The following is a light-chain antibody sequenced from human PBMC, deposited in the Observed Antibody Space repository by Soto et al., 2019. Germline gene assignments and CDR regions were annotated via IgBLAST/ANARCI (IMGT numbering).Light chain of an antibody. Sequence: QSALTQPASVSGSPGQSITISCTGTSSDVGGYKYVSWYQQHPGKAPKLMIYDVTNRPSGVSNRVSGSKSGNTASLTISGLQAEDEADYYCSSYTSSRTRVFGTATKVTVL. V-gene: IGLV2-14*01. J-gene: IGLJ1*01. CDR3: SSYTSSRTRV. CDR1: SSDVGGYKY. CDR2: DVT.